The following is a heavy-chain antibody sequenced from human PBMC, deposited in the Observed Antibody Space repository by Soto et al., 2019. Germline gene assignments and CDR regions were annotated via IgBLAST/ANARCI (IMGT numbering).Heavy chain of an antibody. CDR2: ISYSGVSA. CDR3: AKESSKILHLNDGPDA. D-gene: IGHD2-8*01. Sequence: PGGSLRLSCEASGFIFSNHAMSWVRQAPGRGLEWVSIISYSGVSAYYADSVKGRFTISRDNSKNTLYLQMVGLRAEDTAVYFCAKESSKILHLNDGPDAWGQGTMVTVS. J-gene: IGHJ6*01. CDR1: GFIFSNHA. V-gene: IGHV3-23*01.